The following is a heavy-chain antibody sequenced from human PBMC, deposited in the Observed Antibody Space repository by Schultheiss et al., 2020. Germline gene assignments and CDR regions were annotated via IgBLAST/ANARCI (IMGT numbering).Heavy chain of an antibody. D-gene: IGHD6-19*01. CDR1: GFTFSSYA. CDR2: ISGSGGST. V-gene: IGHV3-23*01. J-gene: IGHJ5*02. Sequence: GGSLRLSCAASGFTFSSYAMSWVRQAPGKGLEWVSAISGSGGSTDYADSVKGRFTISRDNSKNTLYLQMNSLRAEDTAVYYCAREADSSGWYANWFDPWGQGTLVTVSS. CDR3: AREADSSGWYANWFDP.